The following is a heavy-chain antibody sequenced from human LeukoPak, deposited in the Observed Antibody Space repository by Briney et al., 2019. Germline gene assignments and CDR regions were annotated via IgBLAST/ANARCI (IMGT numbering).Heavy chain of an antibody. V-gene: IGHV4-4*07. Sequence: SETLSLTCTASGGSISSYYWSWIRQPAGKGLEWIGRIYTSGSTNYNPSLKSRVTMSVDTSKNQFSLKLSSVTAADTAVYYCARERGGVVVVIGSWFDPWGQGTLVTVSS. J-gene: IGHJ5*02. CDR3: ARERGGVVVVIGSWFDP. D-gene: IGHD3-22*01. CDR1: GGSISSYY. CDR2: IYTSGST.